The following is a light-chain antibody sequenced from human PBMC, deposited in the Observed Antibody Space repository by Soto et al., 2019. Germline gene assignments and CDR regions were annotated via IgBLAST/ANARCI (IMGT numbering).Light chain of an antibody. CDR1: SSDVGGYNF. J-gene: IGLJ1*01. Sequence: QSVLTQPRSVSGSPGQSVTISCTGTSSDVGGYNFVSWYQHHPGKAPKLMIYNVIQRPSGVPDRFSASTSGNTASLTISGLQSEYEADYYCCSYAGSYTYGFGTGTKLTVL. CDR2: NVI. V-gene: IGLV2-11*01. CDR3: CSYAGSYTYG.